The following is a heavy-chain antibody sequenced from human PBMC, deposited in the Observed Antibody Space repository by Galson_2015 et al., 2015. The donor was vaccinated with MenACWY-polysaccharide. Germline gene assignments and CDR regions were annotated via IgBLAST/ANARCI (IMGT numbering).Heavy chain of an antibody. Sequence: SLRLSCAASGSTFSAYAMSWVRQAPGKGLDWVSTISNRGVTYYADSVQGRFTISRDNSDDTVHLQMSGLRAEDTAIYFCVKDRGPIFGDYWGQGALVAVSS. CDR1: GSTFSAYA. CDR3: VKDRGPIFGDY. J-gene: IGHJ4*02. D-gene: IGHD3-10*01. V-gene: IGHV3-23*01. CDR2: ISNRGVT.